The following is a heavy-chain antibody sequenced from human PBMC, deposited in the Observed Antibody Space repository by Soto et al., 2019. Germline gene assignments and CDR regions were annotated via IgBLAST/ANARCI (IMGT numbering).Heavy chain of an antibody. CDR3: AREMLTTVTTPFDY. V-gene: IGHV3-21*01. J-gene: IGHJ4*02. CDR1: GFTFSSYS. D-gene: IGHD4-4*01. Sequence: GGSLRLSCAASGFTFSSYSMNWVRQAPGKGLEWVSSISSSSSYIYYADSVKGRFTISRDNAKNSLYLQMNSLRAEDTAVYYCAREMLTTVTTPFDYWGQGTLVTVSS. CDR2: ISSSSSYI.